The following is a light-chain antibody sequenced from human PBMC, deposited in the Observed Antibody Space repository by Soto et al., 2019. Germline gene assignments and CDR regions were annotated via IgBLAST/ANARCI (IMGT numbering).Light chain of an antibody. CDR2: GAS. CDR3: QQYSRSPLP. J-gene: IGKJ4*01. CDR1: ESVGSSY. Sequence: EIALTQSPDTLSLSPWERATLSCSASESVGSSYVAWYQKKPGQAPRLLIYGASSRASGIPNRFSGSGSGTDFTLSIGSLVPVDFAVYYCQQYSRSPLPFGGGTKVEIK. V-gene: IGKV3-20*01.